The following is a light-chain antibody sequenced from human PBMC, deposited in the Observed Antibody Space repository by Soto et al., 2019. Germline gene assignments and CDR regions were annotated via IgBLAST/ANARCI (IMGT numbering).Light chain of an antibody. CDR1: SSNIGAGYG. J-gene: IGLJ2*01. CDR3: QSYDNSLRGSV. V-gene: IGLV1-40*01. Sequence: QSVLTQPPSVSGAPGQRVTISCTGSSSNIGAGYGVHWYQKLPETAPKLLIYSNTNQPSGVPDRFSGSKSGTSASLAITGLQTDDEADYYCQSYDNSLRGSVFGGGTKLTVL. CDR2: SNT.